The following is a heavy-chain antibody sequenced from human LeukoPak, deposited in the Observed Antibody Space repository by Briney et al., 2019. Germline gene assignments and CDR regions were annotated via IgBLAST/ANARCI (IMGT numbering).Heavy chain of an antibody. CDR3: AGQHDSNGYYFY. V-gene: IGHV4-38-2*01. J-gene: IGHJ4*02. CDR1: GNSISSGYY. D-gene: IGHD3-22*01. Sequence: RPSETLSLTCAVTGNSISSGYYWGWIRQPPGKGLEWIGSIYHSGSTYYNPSLKGRVTISVDTSKNRFSLKLGSVTAADTAVYYCAGQHDSNGYYFYWGQGTLVTVSS. CDR2: IYHSGST.